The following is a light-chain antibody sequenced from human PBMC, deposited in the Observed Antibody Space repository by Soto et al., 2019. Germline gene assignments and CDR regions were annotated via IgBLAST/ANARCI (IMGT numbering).Light chain of an antibody. CDR2: GNN. CDR3: QSYDSSLRVV. CDR1: SSNIGAGYD. V-gene: IGLV1-40*01. Sequence: QSVLTQPPSMSGAPGQRVTISCTGSSSNIGAGYDVHWYQQLPGTAPKLLIHGNNNRPSGVPDRFSGSKSGTSASLAITGLQAEDEADYYCQSYDSSLRVVFGGGTKLTVL. J-gene: IGLJ2*01.